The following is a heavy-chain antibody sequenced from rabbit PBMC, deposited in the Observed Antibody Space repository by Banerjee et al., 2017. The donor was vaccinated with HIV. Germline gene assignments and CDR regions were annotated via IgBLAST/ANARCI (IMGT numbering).Heavy chain of an antibody. CDR3: ARQNYSGYSYGL. V-gene: IGHV1S45*01. J-gene: IGHJ3*01. Sequence: QEQMVESGGDLVKPEGSLTLTCSDSGFSFSSNELSWVRQAPGKGLEWISCINSGSAILWYANWAKGRFTISKTSSTTVTLQMTSLTVADTATYFCARQNYSGYSYGLWGQGTLVTVS. CDR1: GFSFSSNEL. CDR2: INSGSAIL. D-gene: IGHD6-1*01.